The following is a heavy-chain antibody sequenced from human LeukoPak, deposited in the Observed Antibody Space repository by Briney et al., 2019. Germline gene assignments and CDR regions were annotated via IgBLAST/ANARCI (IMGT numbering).Heavy chain of an antibody. CDR1: GYTFRDYS. CDR2: ISSTGTYI. V-gene: IGHV3-21*01. CDR3: AKTVESLDY. J-gene: IGHJ4*02. D-gene: IGHD4-23*01. Sequence: GGSLRLSCAASGYTFRDYSVNWVRQVPGKGLEWVSSISSTGTYIYYADSVKGRFTISRDNAKNSLFLQMNSLRAEDTAVYYRAKTVESLDYWGQGTLVTVSS.